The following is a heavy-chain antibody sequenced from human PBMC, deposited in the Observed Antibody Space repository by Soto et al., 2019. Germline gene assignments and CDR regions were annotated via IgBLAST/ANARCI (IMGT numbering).Heavy chain of an antibody. Sequence: QVQLQESGPGLVKPSETLSLTCTVSGGSISSYYWSWIRQHAGKGLEWIGRIYTSGSTNYNPSVKTRATTAVDTSKNHVSLKMSSVTAADTAVYYCARLYSGDEGYDYWGQGTLVTVSS. CDR3: ARLYSGDEGYDY. CDR2: IYTSGST. D-gene: IGHD5-12*01. CDR1: GGSISSYY. J-gene: IGHJ4*02. V-gene: IGHV4-4*07.